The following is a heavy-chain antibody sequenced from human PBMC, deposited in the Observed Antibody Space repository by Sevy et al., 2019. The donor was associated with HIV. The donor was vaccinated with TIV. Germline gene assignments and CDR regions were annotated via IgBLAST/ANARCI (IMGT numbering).Heavy chain of an antibody. CDR2: IRSSRSYI. Sequence: GGSLRLSCAASGFIFSSYSMNWVRQAPGKGLEWVSSIRSSRSYIYYADSVKGRFTISRDNAKNSLYLQMNSLRAEDTAVYYCARDRGGYYDSSGYYPGNWGQGTLVTGSS. J-gene: IGHJ4*02. CDR1: GFIFSSYS. CDR3: ARDRGGYYDSSGYYPGN. D-gene: IGHD3-22*01. V-gene: IGHV3-21*01.